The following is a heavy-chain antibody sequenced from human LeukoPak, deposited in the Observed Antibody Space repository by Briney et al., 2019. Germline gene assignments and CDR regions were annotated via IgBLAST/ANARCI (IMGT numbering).Heavy chain of an antibody. CDR1: GFPFNYYA. J-gene: IGHJ4*02. Sequence: SGGSLRLSCAASGFPFNYYAVTWVRQAPGKGLEWVSTVTVSDNNTYYADSLQGRFTLSGDRAKNTVFLQMDSLRVGDTAVYYCAMATSCYRVDHWGQGTPVSVSS. V-gene: IGHV3-23*01. D-gene: IGHD2-2*01. CDR3: AMATSCYRVDH. CDR2: VTVSDNNT.